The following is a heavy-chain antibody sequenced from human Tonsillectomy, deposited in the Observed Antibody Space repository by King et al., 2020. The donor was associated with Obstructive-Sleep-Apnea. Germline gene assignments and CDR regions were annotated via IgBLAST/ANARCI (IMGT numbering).Heavy chain of an antibody. CDR3: ARVAVGDSSGYYFNWFDP. CDR1: GGSISSGGYS. D-gene: IGHD3-22*01. V-gene: IGHV4-30-2*01. J-gene: IGHJ5*02. Sequence: QLQESGSGLVKPSQTLSLTCAVSGGSISSGGYSWSWIRQPPGKGLEWIGYIYHSGSTYYNPSLKSRVTISVDRSKNQFSLKLRSVTAADTAVYYCARVAVGDSSGYYFNWFDPWGQGTLVTVSS. CDR2: IYHSGST.